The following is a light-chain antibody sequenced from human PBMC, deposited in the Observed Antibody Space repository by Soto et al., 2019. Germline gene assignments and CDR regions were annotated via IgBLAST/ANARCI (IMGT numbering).Light chain of an antibody. CDR3: SSYAGGNNWV. V-gene: IGLV2-8*01. CDR1: STDFVSYNR. J-gene: IGLJ3*02. Sequence: QSALTQPPSVSGSPGQSVTISCTGTSTDFVSYNRVSWYQQPPGTAPKLMIYEVSKRPSGVPDRFSGSKSGNTASLTVSGLQAEDEADYYCSSYAGGNNWVFGGGTKLTVL. CDR2: EVS.